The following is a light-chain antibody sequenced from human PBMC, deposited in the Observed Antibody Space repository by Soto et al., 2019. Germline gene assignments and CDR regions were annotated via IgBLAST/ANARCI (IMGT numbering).Light chain of an antibody. CDR3: QQYGNFPST. V-gene: IGKV1-5*01. J-gene: IGKJ2*01. CDR2: DAS. CDR1: QNINEW. Sequence: DIPMTQSPPTLSASVGDRVTISCRASQNINEWLAWYQQKPGKAPKILLYDASTLQSGVPSRFSGSGSGTEFTLTISSLQPDDFATYYCQQYGNFPSTFGQGTELEIK.